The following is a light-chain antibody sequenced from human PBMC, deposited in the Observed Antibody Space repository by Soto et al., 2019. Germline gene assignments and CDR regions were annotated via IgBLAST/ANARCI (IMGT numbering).Light chain of an antibody. Sequence: ETVMTQSPDTLSLSPGERATLSCRASQSVSDNLAWYQQRPGQGPRLLIYGASTRATGIPARFSGSGSGTDFTLTISSLEPEDFAVYYCQQRSNWPPITFGQGTRLEIK. J-gene: IGKJ5*01. V-gene: IGKV3-11*01. CDR3: QQRSNWPPIT. CDR1: QSVSDN. CDR2: GAS.